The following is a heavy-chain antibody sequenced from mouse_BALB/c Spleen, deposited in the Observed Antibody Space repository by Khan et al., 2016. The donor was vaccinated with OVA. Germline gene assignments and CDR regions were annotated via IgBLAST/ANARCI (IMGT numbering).Heavy chain of an antibody. Sequence: VQLKESGPELVKPGASVKMSCKASGYRFTSYVMHWVKQKPGLGLEWIGYIYPFNDDTKYNEKFKGKATLTSDKSSSTAYMELSSLTSEDSAVYYCAPVGNYYVSFAYWGQGTLVTVSA. CDR1: GYRFTSYV. D-gene: IGHD1-1*01. CDR2: IYPFNDDT. V-gene: IGHV1S136*01. CDR3: APVGNYYVSFAY. J-gene: IGHJ3*01.